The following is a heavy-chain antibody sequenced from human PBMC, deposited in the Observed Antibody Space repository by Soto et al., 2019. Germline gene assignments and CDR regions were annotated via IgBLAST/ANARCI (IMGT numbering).Heavy chain of an antibody. CDR1: GFTFSNYD. J-gene: IGHJ4*02. D-gene: IGHD2-15*01. Sequence: QEQLVESGGGVVQPGRSLRLSCATSGFTFSNYDMHWVRQAPGKGLEWVAGISYDGSKKYYVDSVNGRFTISRDNSKNTLFLQMNSLRGEDTAVYKCATIGSCYALWYWGQGTLVTVSS. V-gene: IGHV3-30*03. CDR2: ISYDGSKK. CDR3: ATIGSCYALWY.